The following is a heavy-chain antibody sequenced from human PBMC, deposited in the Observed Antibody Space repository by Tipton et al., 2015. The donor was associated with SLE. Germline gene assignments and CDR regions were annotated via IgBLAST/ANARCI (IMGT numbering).Heavy chain of an antibody. CDR2: ISFDGSSQ. J-gene: IGHJ4*02. CDR1: GFSLSNYG. CDR3: AEGDY. V-gene: IGHV3-30*18. Sequence: SLRLSCAVSGFSLSNYGMHWVRQAPGKGLEWVAFISFDGSSQYNTDSVKGRFIISKDISKNTVYLQMNSLRVEDTAVYYCAEGDYWGQGTLVTVSS.